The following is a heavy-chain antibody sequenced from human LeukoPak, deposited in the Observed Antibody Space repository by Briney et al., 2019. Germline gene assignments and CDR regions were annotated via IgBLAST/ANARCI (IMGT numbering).Heavy chain of an antibody. CDR1: GFTLSNYP. J-gene: IGHJ4*02. CDR3: AKAGVISGWDY. Sequence: PGGSLRLSCAASGFTLSNYPMGWVRQAPVKGLEWLSAIGEEKSGSRTKSADSVKGRFTISRDNSENTLYLQMDSLTVEDTAVYYCAKAGVISGWDYWGQGVLVTVSS. CDR2: IGEEKSGSRT. V-gene: IGHV3-23*01. D-gene: IGHD3-3*02.